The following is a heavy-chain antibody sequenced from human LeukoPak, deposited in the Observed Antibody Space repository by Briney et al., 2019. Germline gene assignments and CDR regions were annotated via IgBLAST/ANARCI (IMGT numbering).Heavy chain of an antibody. Sequence: GGSLRLSCAASGFSFSSYAMSWVRQAPGKGLEWVSAISGSGGSTYYADSVKGRFTISRDNSKNTLYLQMNSLRAEDTAVYYCAKDKGRSSYSDYWGQGTLVTVSS. J-gene: IGHJ4*02. CDR2: ISGSGGST. V-gene: IGHV3-23*01. CDR3: AKDKGRSSYSDY. CDR1: GFSFSSYA. D-gene: IGHD3-10*01.